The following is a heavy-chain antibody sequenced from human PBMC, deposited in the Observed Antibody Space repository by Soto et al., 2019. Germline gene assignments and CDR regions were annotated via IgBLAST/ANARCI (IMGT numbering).Heavy chain of an antibody. Sequence: GGSLRLSCTASGFTFSNFWMSWVRQAPGKGLEWVANIGQDGSQRNYVDSVKGRFTISRDNAENSPYLQMNSLRAEDTAIYYCASARHIGPWGQGTLVTGSS. J-gene: IGHJ5*02. V-gene: IGHV3-7*01. CDR3: ASARHIGP. CDR2: IGQDGSQR. CDR1: GFTFSNFW. D-gene: IGHD2-21*01.